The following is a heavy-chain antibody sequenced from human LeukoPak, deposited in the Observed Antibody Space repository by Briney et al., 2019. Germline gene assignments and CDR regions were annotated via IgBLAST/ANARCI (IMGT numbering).Heavy chain of an antibody. D-gene: IGHD3-10*01. CDR1: GYTFTSYG. Sequence: ASVKVSCKASGYTFTSYGISWVRQAPGQGLEWMGGISAFTGNTNYAQKLQGRVTFTTDTSTSTAYMELSSLRSDDTAVYYCAREVFLWFGELLPESYGMDVWGQGTTVTVSS. V-gene: IGHV1-18*01. CDR3: AREVFLWFGELLPESYGMDV. CDR2: ISAFTGNT. J-gene: IGHJ6*02.